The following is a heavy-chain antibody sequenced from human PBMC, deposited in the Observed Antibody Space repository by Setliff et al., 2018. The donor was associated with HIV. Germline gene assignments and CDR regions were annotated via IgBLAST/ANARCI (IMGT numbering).Heavy chain of an antibody. Sequence: SVKVSCKASGGTFSSYAISGVRQAPGQGLEWMGGIIPIFGTANYAQKFQGRVTITTDESTSTAYMELSSLRSEDTAVYYCARAKGIAARPIIPYYYYGMDVWGQGTTVTVSS. J-gene: IGHJ6*02. V-gene: IGHV1-69*05. D-gene: IGHD6-6*01. CDR3: ARAKGIAARPIIPYYYYGMDV. CDR1: GGTFSSYA. CDR2: IIPIFGTA.